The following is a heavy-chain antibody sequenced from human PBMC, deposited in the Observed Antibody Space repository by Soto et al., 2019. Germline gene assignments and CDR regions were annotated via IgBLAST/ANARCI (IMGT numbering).Heavy chain of an antibody. V-gene: IGHV4-61*08. CDR3: AVLLAGGGGDGN. J-gene: IGHJ4*02. Sequence: QVQLQESGPGLVKPSETLSLTCTVSGASVNSRDYHWSWIRQPPGRGLEWIGQVQNGGTTEFDSPSLKSRRTFSIDASKNQFSLKLNSVTAADTAIYYCAVLLAGGGGDGNWGQGTLVTVSS. CDR1: GASVNSRDYH. D-gene: IGHD3-10*01. CDR2: VQNGGTT.